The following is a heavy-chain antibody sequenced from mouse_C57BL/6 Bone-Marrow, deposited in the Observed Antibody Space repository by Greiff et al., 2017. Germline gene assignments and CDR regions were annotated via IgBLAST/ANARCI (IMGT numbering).Heavy chain of an antibody. CDR3: TRAYYSNWGFAY. V-gene: IGHV5-9-1*02. D-gene: IGHD2-5*01. J-gene: IGHJ3*01. Sequence: EVKLMESGEGLVKPGGSLKLSCAASGFTFSSYAMSWVRQTPEKRLEWVAYISSGGDYIYYADTVKGRFTISRDNARNTLYLQMSSLKSEDTAMYYCTRAYYSNWGFAYWGQGALVTVSA. CDR2: ISSGGDYI. CDR1: GFTFSSYA.